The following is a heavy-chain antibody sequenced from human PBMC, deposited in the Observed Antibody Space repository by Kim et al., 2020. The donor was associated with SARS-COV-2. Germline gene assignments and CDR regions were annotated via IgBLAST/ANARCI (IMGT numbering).Heavy chain of an antibody. Sequence: TPPLKSAVTKSVDTSKNQFSLKLGSVTAADTAVYYCARGAYYYDSSGHDYWGQGTLVTVSS. J-gene: IGHJ4*02. D-gene: IGHD3-22*01. CDR3: ARGAYYYDSSGHDY. V-gene: IGHV4-34*01.